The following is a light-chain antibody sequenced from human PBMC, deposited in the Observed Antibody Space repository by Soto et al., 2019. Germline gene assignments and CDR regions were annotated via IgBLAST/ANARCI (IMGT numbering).Light chain of an antibody. CDR3: QQYNNWPLG. Sequence: MTQSPSTLSVSPGERATLSCRASQTVRDNLAWYQQKPGQAPSLLIYGASTRATGIPARFSGSGSGTEFTLIISSLQSEDFAVYYCQQYNNWPLGFGGGTKVDIK. V-gene: IGKV3-15*01. J-gene: IGKJ4*01. CDR2: GAS. CDR1: QTVRDN.